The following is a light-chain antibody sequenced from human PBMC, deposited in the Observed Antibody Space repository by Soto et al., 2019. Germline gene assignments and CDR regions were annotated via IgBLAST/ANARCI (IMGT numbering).Light chain of an antibody. V-gene: IGLV1-40*01. CDR2: GDI. J-gene: IGLJ2*01. CDR1: SSNIGAGYN. Sequence: QSVLTQPPSVSGAPGQRVTISCTGSSSNIGAGYNVHWYQQLPGTAPKLLIYGDIDRASGVPDRFSGSKSGTSASLAITGLQAEDEADYYCQSYDSSLRGVLFGGGTKLTVL. CDR3: QSYDSSLRGVL.